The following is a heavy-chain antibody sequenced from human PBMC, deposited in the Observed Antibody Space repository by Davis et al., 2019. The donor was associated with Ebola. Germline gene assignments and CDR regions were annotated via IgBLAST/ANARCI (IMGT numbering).Heavy chain of an antibody. CDR1: GFTFSSYW. D-gene: IGHD6-19*01. CDR3: ARDEGSGWTAVDY. CDR2: INSDGSSI. Sequence: PGGSLRLSCAASGFTFSSYWMHWVRQAPGKGLVWVSRINSDGSSITNADSVKGRFTVYRDNARNTLYLQMNSLRAEDTAVYYCARDEGSGWTAVDYWGRGTLVTVSS. J-gene: IGHJ4*02. V-gene: IGHV3-74*01.